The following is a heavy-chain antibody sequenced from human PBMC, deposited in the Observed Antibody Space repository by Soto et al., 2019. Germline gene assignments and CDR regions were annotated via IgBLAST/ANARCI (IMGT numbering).Heavy chain of an antibody. CDR2: IYHSGST. V-gene: IGHV4-4*02. Sequence: PSETLSLTCAVSGGSISSSNWWSWVRQPPGKGLEWIGEIYHSGSTNYNPSLKSRVTISVDKSKNQFSLKLSSVTAADTAVYYCARGKLSDYVWGSYRYQFDYWGQGTVVTVSS. CDR3: ARGKLSDYVWGSYRYQFDY. D-gene: IGHD3-16*02. J-gene: IGHJ4*02. CDR1: GGSISSSNW.